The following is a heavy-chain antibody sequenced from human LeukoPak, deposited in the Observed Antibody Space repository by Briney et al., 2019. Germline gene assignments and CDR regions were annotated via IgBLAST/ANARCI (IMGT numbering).Heavy chain of an antibody. CDR3: AKVSRGD. J-gene: IGHJ4*02. CDR1: GSTFSSYG. V-gene: IGHV3-30*18. CDR2: ISYDGSNK. Sequence: PGGSLRLSCAASGSTFSSYGMHWVRQAPGKGLEWVAVISYDGSNKYYADSVKGRFTISRDNSKNTLYLQMNSLRAEDTAVYYCAKVSRGDWGQGTLVTVSS.